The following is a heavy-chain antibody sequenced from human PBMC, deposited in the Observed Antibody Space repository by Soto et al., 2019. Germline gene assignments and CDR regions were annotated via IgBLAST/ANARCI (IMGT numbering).Heavy chain of an antibody. Sequence: RLSCAASGFTFSSYGMHWVRQAPGKGLEWVAVIWYDGSNKYYADSVKGRFTISRDNSKNTLYLQMNSLRVEDTAVYYCARGANGGWFDPWGQGTLVTVSS. CDR3: ARGANGGWFDP. V-gene: IGHV3-33*01. CDR1: GFTFSSYG. J-gene: IGHJ5*02. CDR2: IWYDGSNK. D-gene: IGHD2-8*01.